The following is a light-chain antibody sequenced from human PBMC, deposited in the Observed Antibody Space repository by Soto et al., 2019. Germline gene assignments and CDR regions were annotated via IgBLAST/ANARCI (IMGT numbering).Light chain of an antibody. CDR2: DDN. CDR3: GSWDSSLSAHV. CDR1: SSNIGGNS. Sequence: QSVLRQPPSVSAAPGHKFTISCSGSSSNIGGNSVSWYQQLPGTAPKLLIYDDNKRPSGIPDRFSGSKSGTSATLGITGFQTGDEADYYCGSWDSSLSAHVFGTGTKVTVL. V-gene: IGLV1-51*01. J-gene: IGLJ1*01.